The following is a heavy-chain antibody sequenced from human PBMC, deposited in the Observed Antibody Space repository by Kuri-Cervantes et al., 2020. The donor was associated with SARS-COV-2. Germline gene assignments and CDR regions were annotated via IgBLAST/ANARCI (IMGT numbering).Heavy chain of an antibody. D-gene: IGHD6-19*01. CDR3: ASVQWLAAFDI. Sequence: ASVKVSCKASGYTFTGYYMHWVRQAPGQGLEWMGWINPNSGGTIYAQKFQGRVTMTEDTSTDTAYMELSSLRSEDTAVYYCASVQWLAAFDIWGQGTMVTVSS. CDR1: GYTFTGYY. J-gene: IGHJ3*02. V-gene: IGHV1-2*02. CDR2: INPNSGGT.